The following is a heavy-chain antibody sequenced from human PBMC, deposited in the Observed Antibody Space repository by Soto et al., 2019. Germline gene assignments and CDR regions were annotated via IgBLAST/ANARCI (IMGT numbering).Heavy chain of an antibody. CDR3: AKLGSGYYTGLYFDY. Sequence: GGSLRLSCAASGFTFCDYWMVYVRHSPWKGLEWVAHIKKDGSENYYVDSVTGRFTVSRDNTKNSLYLQMNSLRAEDTAVYYCAKLGSGYYTGLYFDYWGQGTLVTVSS. D-gene: IGHD3-3*01. CDR2: IKKDGSEN. J-gene: IGHJ4*02. CDR1: GFTFCDYW. V-gene: IGHV3-7*03.